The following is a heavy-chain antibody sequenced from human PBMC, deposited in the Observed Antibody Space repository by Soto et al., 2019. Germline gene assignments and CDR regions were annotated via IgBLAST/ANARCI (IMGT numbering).Heavy chain of an antibody. CDR2: IIPIFGTA. V-gene: IGHV1-69*01. Sequence: QVQLVQSGAEVKKPGASVKVSCKASGGIFSSYAISWVRQAPGQGLEWMGGIIPIFGTANYAQKFQGRVTITADESTSTAYMELSSLRSEDTAVYYCARDMALGYGYTPEGDYYYGMDVWGQGTTVTVSS. CDR3: ARDMALGYGYTPEGDYYYGMDV. D-gene: IGHD5-12*01. CDR1: GGIFSSYA. J-gene: IGHJ6*02.